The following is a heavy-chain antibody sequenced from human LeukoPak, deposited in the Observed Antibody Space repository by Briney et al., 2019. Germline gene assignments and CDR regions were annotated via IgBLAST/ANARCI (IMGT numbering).Heavy chain of an antibody. D-gene: IGHD3-16*01. CDR2: ISSSSSTI. CDR1: GFTFSSYS. Sequence: GGSLRLSCAASGFTFSSYSMNWVRQAPGKGLEWVSYISSSSSTIYYADSVKGRFTISRDNAKNSLYLQMNSLRDEDTAVYYCARDGNRGGIGGTVFDYWGQGTLVTVSS. J-gene: IGHJ4*02. V-gene: IGHV3-48*02. CDR3: ARDGNRGGIGGTVFDY.